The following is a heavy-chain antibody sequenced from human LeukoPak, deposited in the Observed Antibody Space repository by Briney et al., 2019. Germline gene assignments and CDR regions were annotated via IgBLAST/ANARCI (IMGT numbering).Heavy chain of an antibody. Sequence: PSETLSLACGVSGGSITNTNYWTWVRQPPGKGLEWIGEVKLQGSTNYNPSLMGRVAISVDTSENHISLQLTSVTAADTAVYYCARECGPYRSLDYSGQGTLVTVSS. CDR3: ARECGPYRSLDY. V-gene: IGHV4-4*02. CDR1: GGSITNTNY. J-gene: IGHJ4*02. CDR2: VKLQGST.